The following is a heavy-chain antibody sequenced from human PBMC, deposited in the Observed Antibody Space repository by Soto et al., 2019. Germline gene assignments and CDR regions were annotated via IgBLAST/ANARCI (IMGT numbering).Heavy chain of an antibody. Sequence: QVQLVQSGAEVKKPGASVKVSCKASGYTFTGYYMHWVRQAPGQGLEWMGWINPNSGGTNYAQKCQGWVTMTRDTSISTAYMELSRLRSDDTAVYYCARGGRDGYSSGFDYWGQGTLVTVSS. D-gene: IGHD4-4*01. J-gene: IGHJ4*02. CDR3: ARGGRDGYSSGFDY. CDR1: GYTFTGYY. V-gene: IGHV1-2*04. CDR2: INPNSGGT.